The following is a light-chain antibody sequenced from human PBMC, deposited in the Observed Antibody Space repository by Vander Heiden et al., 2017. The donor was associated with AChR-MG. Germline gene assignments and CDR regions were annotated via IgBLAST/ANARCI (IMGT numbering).Light chain of an antibody. V-gene: IGLV2-14*03. CDR2: DAR. Sequence: QSARTQPASVSGSPGQSHTISCPGTSSDVGGDNYVSWYQQHPGNAHNLLICDARTRPSGVCNRFSGSKSGTTASLTISCLQAEDEADYYSSSDASSSTLVFGGGTKLTVL. J-gene: IGLJ2*01. CDR3: SSDASSSTLV. CDR1: SSDVGGDNY.